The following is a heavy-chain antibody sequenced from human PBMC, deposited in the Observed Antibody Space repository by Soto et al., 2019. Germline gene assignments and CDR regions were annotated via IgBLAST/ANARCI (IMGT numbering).Heavy chain of an antibody. CDR2: IYQSGST. J-gene: IGHJ4*02. V-gene: IGHV4-30-2*01. CDR1: GGSISSGGYS. D-gene: IGHD5-12*01. CDR3: AAGGGLPRYY. Sequence: QLQLQESGSGLVKPSQTLSLTCAVSGGSISSGGYSWSWIRQPPGKGLEWIGYIYQSGSTYYNPSLKSRATISVDRSKNQFSLKLSSVTAAATAVYYCAAGGGLPRYYWGQGTLVTVSS.